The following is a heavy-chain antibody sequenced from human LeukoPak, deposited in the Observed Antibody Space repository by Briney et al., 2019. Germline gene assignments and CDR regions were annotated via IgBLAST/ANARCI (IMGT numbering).Heavy chain of an antibody. Sequence: PGGSLRLSCAASGFTFSSYAMSWVRQAPGKGLEWVSAISGIGGSTYYADSVKGRFTISRDNSKNTLYLQMNSLRAEDTAVYYCAKDMSIVVVPAALPYYFDYWGQGTLVTVSS. D-gene: IGHD2-2*02. CDR1: GFTFSSYA. CDR2: ISGIGGST. CDR3: AKDMSIVVVPAALPYYFDY. J-gene: IGHJ4*02. V-gene: IGHV3-23*01.